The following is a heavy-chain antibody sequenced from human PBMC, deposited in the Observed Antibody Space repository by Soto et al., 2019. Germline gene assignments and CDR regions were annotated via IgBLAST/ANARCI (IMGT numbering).Heavy chain of an antibody. CDR1: GFTFSNAW. Sequence: GGSLRLSCAASGFTFSNAWMSWVRQAPGKGLEWVGRIKSKTDGGTTDYAAPVKGRFTISRDDSKNTLYLQMNSLRAEDTAVYYCARDMGIAARGDYYGMDVWGQGTTVTVSS. J-gene: IGHJ6*02. CDR3: ARDMGIAARGDYYGMDV. V-gene: IGHV3-15*01. CDR2: IKSKTDGGTT. D-gene: IGHD6-13*01.